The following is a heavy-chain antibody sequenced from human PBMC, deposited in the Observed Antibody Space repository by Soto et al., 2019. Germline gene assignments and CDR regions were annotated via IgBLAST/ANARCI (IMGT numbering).Heavy chain of an antibody. Sequence: PSETLSLTCNVSGDSIDTSSYYWGWIRQPPEKGLEFIGGIYYNGNTYYNPSLRSRVTLSIDTSENHYSLTLRSVTAADTAVYYCARRRLVGEFDYWGQGALVTVSS. J-gene: IGHJ4*02. V-gene: IGHV4-39*02. CDR1: GDSIDTSSYY. CDR2: IYYNGNT. CDR3: ARRRLVGEFDY. D-gene: IGHD3-10*01.